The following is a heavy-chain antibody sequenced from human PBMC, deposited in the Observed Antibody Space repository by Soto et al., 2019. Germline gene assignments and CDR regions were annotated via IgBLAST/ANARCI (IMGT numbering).Heavy chain of an antibody. CDR1: GYTFTSYA. CDR3: ARGGDGYNFGAVY. J-gene: IGHJ4*02. V-gene: IGHV1-3*01. D-gene: IGHD2-21*01. Sequence: ASVKVSCKASGYTFTSYAMHWVRQAPGQRLEWMGGINAGNGTTKYSQKFQGRVTITADESTSTAYMELRSLRSDDTAVYYCARGGDGYNFGAVYWGQGTPVTVSS. CDR2: INAGNGTT.